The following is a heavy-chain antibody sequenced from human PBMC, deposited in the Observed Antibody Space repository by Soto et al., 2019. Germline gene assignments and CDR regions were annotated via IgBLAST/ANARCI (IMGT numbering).Heavy chain of an antibody. Sequence: QVTLVQSGAEVKTPGASVKVSCRASGYTFTYHYIHWVRQAPGHGLGWMGWINPRNGDTNYIQKFNDWVSMTRDTSINTVYFELSRLKLDDTAIYYCAREPDSTTATAGISSGQCWFAPWGEGTQVTVSS. D-gene: IGHD3-22*01. V-gene: IGHV1-2*04. J-gene: IGHJ5*02. CDR3: AREPDSTTATAGISSGQCWFAP. CDR2: INPRNGDT. CDR1: GYTFTYHY.